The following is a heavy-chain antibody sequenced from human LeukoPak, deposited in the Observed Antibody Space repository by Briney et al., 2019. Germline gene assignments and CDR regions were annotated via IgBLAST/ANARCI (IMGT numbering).Heavy chain of an antibody. V-gene: IGHV3-30*02. CDR1: GYTFTSYG. CDR2: IRYDGSDK. Sequence: SCKASGYTFTSYGISWVRQAPGKGLEWVAFIRYDGSDKFYADSVKGRFTISRDHSKNTLYLQMNSLRAEDTAVYYCAKADRRSDLPYYFDYWGQGTLVTVSS. CDR3: AKADRRSDLPYYFDY. J-gene: IGHJ4*02.